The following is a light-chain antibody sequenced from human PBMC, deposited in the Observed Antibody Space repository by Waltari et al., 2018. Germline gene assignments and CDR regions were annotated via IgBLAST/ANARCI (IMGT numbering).Light chain of an antibody. CDR2: EVN. Sequence: QSALTQPPPTSGSPGQPVTIPCTGTSSDFGGYNYVSWYQRHPGKAPKLMIYEVNKPPSGVPDRFSGSKSGNTASLTVSGLQAEDEAEYSCSSYAGSNNWVFGGGTKLTVL. V-gene: IGLV2-8*01. J-gene: IGLJ3*02. CDR3: SSYAGSNNWV. CDR1: SSDFGGYNY.